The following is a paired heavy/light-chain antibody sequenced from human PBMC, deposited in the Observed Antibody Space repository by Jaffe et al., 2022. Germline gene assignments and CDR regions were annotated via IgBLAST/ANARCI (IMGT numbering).Light chain of an antibody. CDR2: EVS. Sequence: QSALTQPASVSGSPGQSITISCTGTSSDVGGYNYVSWYQQHPGKAPKLMIYEVSNRPSGVSNRFSGSKSGNTASLTISGLQAEDEADYYCSSYTSSSLYVFGTGTKVTVL. CDR3: SSYTSSSLYV. V-gene: IGLV2-14*01. J-gene: IGLJ1*01. CDR1: SSDVGGYNY.
Heavy chain of an antibody. V-gene: IGHV4-61*01. J-gene: IGHJ5*02. CDR2: IYYSGST. CDR3: ARGILLAGNDYGDYGHWFDP. D-gene: IGHD4-17*01. CDR1: GGSVSSGSYY. Sequence: QVQLQESGPGLVKPSETLSLTCTVSGGSVSSGSYYWSWIRQPPGKGLEWIGYIYYSGSTNYNPSLKSRVTISVDTSKNQFSLKLSSVTAADTAVYYCARGILLAGNDYGDYGHWFDPWGQGTLVTVSS.